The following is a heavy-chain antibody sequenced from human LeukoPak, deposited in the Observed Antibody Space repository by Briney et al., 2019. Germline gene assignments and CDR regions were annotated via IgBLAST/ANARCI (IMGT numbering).Heavy chain of an antibody. V-gene: IGHV4-38-2*01. CDR3: ARTDYGDYVAFDI. CDR1: GYSISSGYY. Sequence: NPSETLSLTCAVSGYSISSGYYWGWIRQPPGKGLEWIGSIYHSGSTHYNPSLKSRVTISVDTSKNQFSPKLSSVTAADTAVYYCARTDYGDYVAFDIWGQGTMVTVSS. J-gene: IGHJ3*02. D-gene: IGHD4-17*01. CDR2: IYHSGST.